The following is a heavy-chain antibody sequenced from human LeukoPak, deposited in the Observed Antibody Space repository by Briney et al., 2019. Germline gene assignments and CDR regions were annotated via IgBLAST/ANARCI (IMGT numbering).Heavy chain of an antibody. V-gene: IGHV4-31*03. Sequence: PSETLSLTCTVSGGSISSGGYYWSWIRQHPGKGLEWIGYIYYSGSTYYNPSLKSRVTISVDTSKNQFSLKLSSVTAADTAVYYCARQTIFGGGNYDYWGQGTLVTVSS. CDR2: IYYSGST. D-gene: IGHD3-16*01. CDR3: ARQTIFGGGNYDY. CDR1: GGSISSGGYY. J-gene: IGHJ4*02.